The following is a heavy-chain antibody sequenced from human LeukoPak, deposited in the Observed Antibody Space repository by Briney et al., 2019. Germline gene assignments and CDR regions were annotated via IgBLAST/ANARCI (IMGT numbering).Heavy chain of an antibody. CDR3: ARGGGVVTAIPVHDY. CDR2: IYYSGST. J-gene: IGHJ4*02. V-gene: IGHV4-39*07. Sequence: PSETLSLTCTVSGGSISSSSYYWGWIRQPPGKGLEWIGSIYYSGSTYYNPSLKSRVTISVDTSKNQFSLKLSSVTAADTAVYYCARGGGVVTAIPVHDYWGQGTLVTVSS. CDR1: GGSISSSSYY. D-gene: IGHD2-21*02.